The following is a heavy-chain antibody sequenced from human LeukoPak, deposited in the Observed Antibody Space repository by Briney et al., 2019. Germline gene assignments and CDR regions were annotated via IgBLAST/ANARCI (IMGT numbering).Heavy chain of an antibody. D-gene: IGHD3-10*01. CDR3: ARVVRGVTGFDY. J-gene: IGHJ4*02. CDR2: TYYRSQWYN. Sequence: SQTLSLTCAISGDSVSNNNAAWSRLRQSPSRGLEWLGRTYYRSQWYNEYALSVKSRITITPDTSKNQFSLQLNSVTPEDTAMYYCARVVRGVTGFDYWGQGTLVTVSS. CDR1: GDSVSNNNAA. V-gene: IGHV6-1*01.